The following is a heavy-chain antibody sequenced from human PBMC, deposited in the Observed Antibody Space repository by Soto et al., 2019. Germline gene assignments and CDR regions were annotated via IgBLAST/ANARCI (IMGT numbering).Heavy chain of an antibody. J-gene: IGHJ4*02. V-gene: IGHV3-30-3*01. CDR2: ISNNGSNK. Sequence: PGGSLRLSCSASGFTFISYAMHWVRQAPGKGLEWVSAISNNGSNKYYADSVKGRFTISRDNAKSSLYLQMNSLTAEDTAVYYCARDLYGDPFDFDCWGQGTLVTVSS. D-gene: IGHD4-17*01. CDR1: GFTFISYA. CDR3: ARDLYGDPFDFDC.